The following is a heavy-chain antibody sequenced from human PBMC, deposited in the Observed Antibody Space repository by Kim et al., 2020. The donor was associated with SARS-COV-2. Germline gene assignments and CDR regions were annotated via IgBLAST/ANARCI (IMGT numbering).Heavy chain of an antibody. J-gene: IGHJ6*02. V-gene: IGHV1-69*13. CDR3: ARGDTAMVSVRDYYYYGMDV. Sequence: SVKVSCKASGGTFSSYAISWVRQAPGQGLEWMGGIIPIFGTANYAQKFQGRVTITADESTSTAYMELSSLRSEDTAVYYCARGDTAMVSVRDYYYYGMDVWGQGTTVTVSS. D-gene: IGHD5-18*01. CDR1: GGTFSSYA. CDR2: IIPIFGTA.